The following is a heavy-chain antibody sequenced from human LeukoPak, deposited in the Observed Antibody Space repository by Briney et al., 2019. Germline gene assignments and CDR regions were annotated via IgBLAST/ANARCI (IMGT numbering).Heavy chain of an antibody. CDR3: AEDWGNHFASGSSYLDY. J-gene: IGHJ4*02. V-gene: IGHV3-30*18. CDR1: GSTFSDYG. D-gene: IGHD3-10*01. Sequence: GRSLRLSCAASGSTFSDYGLHWVRQAPGKGLEWVATISFDGRNKNYADSVKGRFTISRDNSKNTLYLQMNSLRVEDTAVYYCAEDWGNHFASGSSYLDYWGQGTLVTVSS. CDR2: ISFDGRNK.